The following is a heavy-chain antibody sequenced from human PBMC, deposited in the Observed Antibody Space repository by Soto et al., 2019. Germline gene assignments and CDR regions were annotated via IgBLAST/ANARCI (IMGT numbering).Heavy chain of an antibody. V-gene: IGHV1-18*01. CDR1: GYSFTTYG. Sequence: QVQLVQSGGEVKKPGASVKVSCKTSGYSFTTYGISWVRQAPGQGLEWMGWISGYNGNTHYAQKFQGRVSMTTDTSTSTAYMELRSLRSVDTAVYYCAREGPAPYYYCGMDVWGQGTTVTVSS. J-gene: IGHJ6*02. CDR3: AREGPAPYYYCGMDV. CDR2: ISGYNGNT.